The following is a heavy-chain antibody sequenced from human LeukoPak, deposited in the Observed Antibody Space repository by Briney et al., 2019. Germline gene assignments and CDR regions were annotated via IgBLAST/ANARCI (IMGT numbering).Heavy chain of an antibody. D-gene: IGHD5-24*01. Sequence: SETLSLTCTVSGGSTSSDYWSWIRQSPGKGLEWIGEINHSGSTNYNPSLKSRVTISVDTSKNQFSLKLSSVTAADTAVYYCARRGRDGYANWGQGTLVTVSS. V-gene: IGHV4-34*01. J-gene: IGHJ4*02. CDR3: ARRGRDGYAN. CDR2: INHSGST. CDR1: GGSTSSDY.